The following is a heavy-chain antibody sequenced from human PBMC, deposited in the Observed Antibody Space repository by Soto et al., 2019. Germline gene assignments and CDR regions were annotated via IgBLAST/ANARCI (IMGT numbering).Heavy chain of an antibody. J-gene: IGHJ4*02. CDR2: ISRGGGDT. V-gene: IGHV3-11*06. Sequence: VQLVESGGGLVKPGGSLRLSCAASGLSFSDYSMTWIRQAPGKGREWVARISRGGGDTEYADTVKGRFTISRDNAKNSLYLQMDSMRADDTAVYYCTRGGRSTSYYWEFWGQGTLVTVSS. CDR1: GLSFSDYS. D-gene: IGHD3-10*01. CDR3: TRGGRSTSYYWEF.